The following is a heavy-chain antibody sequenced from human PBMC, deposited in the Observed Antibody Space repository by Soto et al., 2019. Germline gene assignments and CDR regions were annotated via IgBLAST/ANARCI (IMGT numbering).Heavy chain of an antibody. D-gene: IGHD3-22*01. V-gene: IGHV4-4*02. J-gene: IGHJ6*02. Sequence: SETLSLTSAVAGGSISSRNWLIRVRQPPGKGLEWIGEIYHSGSTNYNPSLKSRVTISVDKSKNQFSLKLSSVTAADTAVYYCARDGGPYYYDSSGSVYYGMDVWGQGTTVTVSS. CDR1: GGSISSRNW. CDR2: IYHSGST. CDR3: ARDGGPYYYDSSGSVYYGMDV.